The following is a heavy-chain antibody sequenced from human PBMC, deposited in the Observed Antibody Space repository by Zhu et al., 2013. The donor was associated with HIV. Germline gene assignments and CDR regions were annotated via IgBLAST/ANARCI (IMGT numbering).Heavy chain of an antibody. CDR2: INPNNGGT. Sequence: QVQLVQSGAEVKKPGASVKVSCKASGYSFTDYYFHWVRQAPGQGLEWMGWINPNNGGTNYAQKFQGRVTMTRDTSISTAYMELSRLKSDDTAVYYCARADRGCGSTTWGQGTLGHRLL. CDR3: ARADRGCGSTT. J-gene: IGHJ4*02. V-gene: IGHV1-2*02. CDR1: GYSFTDYY. D-gene: IGHD2-21*01.